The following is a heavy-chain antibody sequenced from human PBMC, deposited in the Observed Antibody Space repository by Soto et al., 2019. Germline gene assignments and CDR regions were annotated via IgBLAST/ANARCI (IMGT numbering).Heavy chain of an antibody. J-gene: IGHJ4*02. CDR1: GDSIRSSY. D-gene: IGHD3-16*01. V-gene: IGHV4-59*08. CDR3: ARHGAERSYDYVWGSSLPYYFDY. Sequence: PSETLSLTCTVSGDSIRSSYWSWFRQPPGKGLEWIGYIYYSGSTNYNPSLKSRVTISVDTSKNQFSLKLSSVTAADTAVYYCARHGAERSYDYVWGSSLPYYFDYWGQGTLVTVSS. CDR2: IYYSGST.